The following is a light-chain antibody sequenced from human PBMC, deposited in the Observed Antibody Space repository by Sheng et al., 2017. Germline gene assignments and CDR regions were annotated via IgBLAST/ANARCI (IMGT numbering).Light chain of an antibody. CDR3: AVWDDILNGWL. Sequence: QSVVTQPPSASGTPGQRVTISCSGSNSNIGGQYVYWCQQLPGTAPKLLIYRNNQRLSGVPDRFSGYKSGTSASLAISGLRSEDEADYFCAVWDDILNGWLFGGGTKLTVL. J-gene: IGLJ2*01. CDR1: NSNIGGQY. CDR2: RNN. V-gene: IGLV1-47*01.